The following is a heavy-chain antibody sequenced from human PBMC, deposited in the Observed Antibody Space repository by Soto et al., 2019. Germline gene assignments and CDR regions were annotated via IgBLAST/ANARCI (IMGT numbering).Heavy chain of an antibody. J-gene: IGHJ1*01. CDR1: GFTFSSYS. D-gene: IGHD2-15*01. Sequence: LRLSCAASGFTFSSYSMNWVRQAPGKGLEWVSYISSSSSIIYYADSVKGRFTISRDNAKNSLYLQMNSLRDEDTAVYYCARDQYCSGGSCYPAYFQHWGQGTLVTVSS. CDR2: ISSSSSII. V-gene: IGHV3-48*02. CDR3: ARDQYCSGGSCYPAYFQH.